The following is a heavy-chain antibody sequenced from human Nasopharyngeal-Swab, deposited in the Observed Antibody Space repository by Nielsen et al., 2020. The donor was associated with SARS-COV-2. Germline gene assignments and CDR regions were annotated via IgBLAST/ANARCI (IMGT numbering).Heavy chain of an antibody. CDR3: ARARGSSGYYYDYYYYMDV. CDR1: GFTFSSYA. V-gene: IGHV3-30-3*01. Sequence: GGSLRLSCAASGFTFSSYAMHWVRQAPGKGLEWVAVISYDGSNKYYADSVKGRFTISRDNPKNTLYLQMNSLRAEDTAVYYCARARGSSGYYYDYYYYMDVWGKGTTVTVSS. J-gene: IGHJ6*03. D-gene: IGHD3-22*01. CDR2: ISYDGSNK.